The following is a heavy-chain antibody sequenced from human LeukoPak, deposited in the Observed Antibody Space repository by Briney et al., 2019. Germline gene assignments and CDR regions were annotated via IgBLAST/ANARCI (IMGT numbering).Heavy chain of an antibody. D-gene: IGHD6-6*01. CDR2: IYYSGST. CDR3: ARLSSLANIAARGRTWFDP. J-gene: IGHJ5*02. V-gene: IGHV4-59*01. CDR1: GDSINNSY. Sequence: PSETLSLTCTVSGDSINNSYWTWIRQPPGKGLEWIGHIYYSGSTNYSPSLKSRVTISVDTSKNQFSLKLTSVTAADTAVYFCARLSSLANIAARGRTWFDPWGQGSLVTVSS.